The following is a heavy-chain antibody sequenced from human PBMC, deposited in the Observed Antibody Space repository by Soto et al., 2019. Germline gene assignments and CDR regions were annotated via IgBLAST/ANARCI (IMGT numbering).Heavy chain of an antibody. V-gene: IGHV3-30-3*01. CDR1: GFTFSSYA. Sequence: GGSLRLSCAASGFTFSSYAMHWVRQAPGKGLEWVAVISYDGNNKYYADSVKGRFTMSRDNSKNTLYLQMNTLRAEDMAVYYCVRDKYGVTSAYGMDVWGQGTTVTVSS. CDR3: VRDKYGVTSAYGMDV. J-gene: IGHJ6*02. CDR2: ISYDGNNK. D-gene: IGHD2-21*02.